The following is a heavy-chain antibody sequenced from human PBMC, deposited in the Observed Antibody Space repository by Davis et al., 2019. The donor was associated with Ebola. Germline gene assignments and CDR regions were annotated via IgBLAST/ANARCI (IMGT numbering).Heavy chain of an antibody. Sequence: GGSLRLSCEASGFPFLDYTMQWVRQIPGKGLEWVSLISWDGESTDFADSVKGRFTISRDNSKNSLYLQMTNLRSEDTALYFCTRGWHFEGAGAYNYYGMDVWGQGTTVTVSS. J-gene: IGHJ6*02. CDR2: ISWDGEST. CDR3: TRGWHFEGAGAYNYYGMDV. CDR1: GFPFLDYT. V-gene: IGHV3-43*01. D-gene: IGHD2-15*01.